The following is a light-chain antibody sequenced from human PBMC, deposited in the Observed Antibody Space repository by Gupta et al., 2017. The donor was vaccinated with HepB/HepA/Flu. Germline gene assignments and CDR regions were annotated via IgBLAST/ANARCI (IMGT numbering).Light chain of an antibody. CDR1: QNLLYSSNNKNY. J-gene: IGKJ1*01. CDR3: QQYYSSLRT. Sequence: DIVMTQSPDSLAVSLGERATIDCKTSQNLLYSSNNKNYLAWYQQKPGQPPRLLIYWASTRESGVPDRFRGSGSGTDFTLTISSLQAEDVAVYYCQQYYSSLRTFGRGTKVEIK. CDR2: WAS. V-gene: IGKV4-1*01.